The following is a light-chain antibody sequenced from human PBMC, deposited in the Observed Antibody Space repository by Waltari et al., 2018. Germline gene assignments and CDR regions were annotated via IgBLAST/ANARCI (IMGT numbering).Light chain of an antibody. Sequence: QPVLTQPPSSSASPGESASLTCTLPSDINVGDFNISWYQQKPGSPPWFLLYYKSDSEKAQGSGVPSRFSGSKDASANAGILLISGLQSEDEADYYCMFWPSNVWVFGGGTKLTVL. J-gene: IGLJ3*02. CDR1: SDINVGDFN. V-gene: IGLV5-37*01. CDR3: MFWPSNVWV. CDR2: YKSDSEK.